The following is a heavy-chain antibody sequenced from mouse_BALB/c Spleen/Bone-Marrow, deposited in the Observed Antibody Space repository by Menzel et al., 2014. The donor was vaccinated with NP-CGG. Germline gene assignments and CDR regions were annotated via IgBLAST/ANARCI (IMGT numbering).Heavy chain of an antibody. CDR2: ISSGGSCT. J-gene: IGHJ4*01. D-gene: IGHD2-14*01. CDR3: ARQREVRPYYYAMDY. Sequence: EVQLVESGGGLVKPGGSLKLSCAASGFTFSSYAMSWVRQTPGKRLEWVATISSGGSCTYYPDSVKGRFTISRDNAKNTLYLQMSSLRSEDTAMYYCARQREVRPYYYAMDYWGQGTSVTVSS. V-gene: IGHV5-9-3*01. CDR1: GFTFSSYA.